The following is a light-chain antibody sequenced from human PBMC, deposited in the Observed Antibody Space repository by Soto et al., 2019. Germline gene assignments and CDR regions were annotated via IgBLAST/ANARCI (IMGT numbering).Light chain of an antibody. CDR1: SSDVGGYNS. J-gene: IGLJ1*01. V-gene: IGLV2-14*01. CDR3: SSFTSSMTNV. CDR2: DVT. Sequence: QSALTQHASVSGSPGPSIPISCPGTSSDVGGYNSVSWYQQHPGKAPKLILYDVTDRPSGVSYRFSGSKSGNTASLTISGLQAADEADYFCSSFTSSMTNVFGSETKVTVL.